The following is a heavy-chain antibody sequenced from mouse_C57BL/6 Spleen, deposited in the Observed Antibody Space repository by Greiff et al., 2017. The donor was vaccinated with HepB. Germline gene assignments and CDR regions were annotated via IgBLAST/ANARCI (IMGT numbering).Heavy chain of an antibody. CDR2: ISYSGST. J-gene: IGHJ4*01. CDR1: GYSITSGYD. D-gene: IGHD1-1*01. CDR3: ARCSSYDYYAMDY. V-gene: IGHV3-1*01. Sequence: EVQLVESGPGMVKPSQSLSLTCTVTGYSITSGYDWHWIRHFPGNKLEWMGYISYSGSTNYNPSLKSRISITHDTSKNHFFLKLNSVTTEDTATYYCARCSSYDYYAMDYWGQGTSVTVSS.